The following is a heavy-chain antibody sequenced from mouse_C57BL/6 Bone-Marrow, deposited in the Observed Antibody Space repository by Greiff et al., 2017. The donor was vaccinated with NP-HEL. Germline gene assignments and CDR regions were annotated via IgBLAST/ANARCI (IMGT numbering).Heavy chain of an antibody. CDR1: GYTFTSYW. D-gene: IGHD1-1*01. CDR3: ARDFHYGSSFYYFDY. V-gene: IGHV1-69*01. J-gene: IGHJ2*01. Sequence: QVQLKQPGAELVMPGASVKLSCKASGYTFTSYWMHWVKQRPGQGLEWIGEIDPSDSYTNYNQKFKGKSTLTVDKSSSTAYMQLSSLTSEDSAVYYCARDFHYGSSFYYFDYWGQGTTLTVSS. CDR2: IDPSDSYT.